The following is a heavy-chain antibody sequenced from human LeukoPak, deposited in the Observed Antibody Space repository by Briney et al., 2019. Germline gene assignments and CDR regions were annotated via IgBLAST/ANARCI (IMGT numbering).Heavy chain of an antibody. V-gene: IGHV4-4*02. CDR1: GGSITTRDC. D-gene: IGHD2-15*01. Sequence: SETLSLTCGVSGGSITTRDCWCWVRQPPGEGLEWIGEICLDGRIHYTASLKSRVSISMDRSKAQFSLNLISVTAAGTAMYFCASQGGLRNDFWGQGILVTVSS. CDR2: ICLDGRI. CDR3: ASQGGLRNDF. J-gene: IGHJ4*02.